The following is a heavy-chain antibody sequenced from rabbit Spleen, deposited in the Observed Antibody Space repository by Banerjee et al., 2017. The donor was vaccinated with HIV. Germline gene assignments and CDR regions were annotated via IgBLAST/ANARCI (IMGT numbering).Heavy chain of an antibody. CDR1: GFSFSNKAV. Sequence: QEQLVESGGGLVKPEGSLKLSCTASGFSFSNKAVMCWVRQAPGKGLEWIACINAATTKPDYATWASGRFTISRTSSTTVTLRMTSLTAADRATYFCARDAGSYDYIDVYFNLWGQGTLVTVS. V-gene: IGHV1S45*01. CDR3: ARDAGSYDYIDVYFNL. J-gene: IGHJ4*01. D-gene: IGHD8-1*01. CDR2: INAATTKP.